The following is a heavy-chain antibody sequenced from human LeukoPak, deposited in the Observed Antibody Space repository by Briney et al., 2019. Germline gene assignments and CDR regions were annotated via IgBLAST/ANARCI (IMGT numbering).Heavy chain of an antibody. D-gene: IGHD3-10*01. CDR2: ISYDGSNK. J-gene: IGHJ4*02. CDR1: GFTFSSYG. Sequence: GGSLRLSCAASGFTFSSYGMHWVRQAPGKGLEWVADISYDGSNKYYADSVKGRFTISRDNSKNTLYLQMNSLRAEDTAVYYCAKDRAPFGESPFDYWGQGTLVTVSS. CDR3: AKDRAPFGESPFDY. V-gene: IGHV3-30*18.